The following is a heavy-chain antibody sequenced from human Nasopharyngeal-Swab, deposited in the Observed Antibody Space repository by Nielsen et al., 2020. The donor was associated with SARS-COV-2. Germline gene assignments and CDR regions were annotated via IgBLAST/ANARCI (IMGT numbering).Heavy chain of an antibody. CDR3: ARTVYSGSYYQNDAFDI. CDR2: IYPGDSDT. V-gene: IGHV5-51*01. D-gene: IGHD1-26*01. CDR1: GYSFTSYW. Sequence: KVSCKGSGYSFTSYWICWVRQRPGKGLEWMGIIYPGDSDTRYSPSFQGQVTISADKSISNAYLQWSSLKASDTAMYYCARTVYSGSYYQNDAFDIWGQGTMVTVSS. J-gene: IGHJ3*02.